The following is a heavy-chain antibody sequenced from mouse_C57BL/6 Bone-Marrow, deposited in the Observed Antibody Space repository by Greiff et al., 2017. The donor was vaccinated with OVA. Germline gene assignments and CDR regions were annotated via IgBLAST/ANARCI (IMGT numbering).Heavy chain of an antibody. CDR1: GYTFTNYW. CDR3: ALLPRGY. J-gene: IGHJ2*01. CDR2: IYPGGGYP. D-gene: IGHD1-1*01. Sequence: VTLVESGAELVRPGTSVKMSCKASGYTFTNYWIGWAKQRPGHGLEWIGDIYPGGGYPNYNEKLKGKATLTADNSSSTAYMQFSSLASEDSAIYYCALLPRGYWGQGTTLTVSS. V-gene: IGHV1-63*01.